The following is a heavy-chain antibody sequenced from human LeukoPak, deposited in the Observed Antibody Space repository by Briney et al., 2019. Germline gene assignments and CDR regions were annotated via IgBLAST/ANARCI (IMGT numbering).Heavy chain of an antibody. CDR2: INPNSGGT. D-gene: IGHD3-9*01. CDR3: ARTSGLRCFDWLPYFDY. V-gene: IGHV1-2*02. CDR1: GYTFTSYG. Sequence: ASVKVSCKASGYTFTSYGISWVRQAPGQGLEWMGWINPNSGGTNYAQKFQGRVTMTRDTSISTAYMELSRLRSDDTAVYYCARTSGLRCFDWLPYFDYWGQGTLVTVSS. J-gene: IGHJ4*02.